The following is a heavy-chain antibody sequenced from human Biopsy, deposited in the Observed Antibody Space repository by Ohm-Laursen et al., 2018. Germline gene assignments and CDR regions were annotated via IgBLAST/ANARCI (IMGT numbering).Heavy chain of an antibody. CDR1: GYTFTAYF. CDR2: ISGYNGNT. CDR3: ARIAAAGWDDY. J-gene: IGHJ4*02. D-gene: IGHD6-25*01. V-gene: IGHV1-18*04. Sequence: GSSVKVSCKVSGYTFTAYFIHWVRQSPGQGLEWMGRISGYNGNTNYAQKSQGRITMTIDAATSTGYMDLRSLKSDDTAVYYCARIAAAGWDDYWGQGTLVTVSS.